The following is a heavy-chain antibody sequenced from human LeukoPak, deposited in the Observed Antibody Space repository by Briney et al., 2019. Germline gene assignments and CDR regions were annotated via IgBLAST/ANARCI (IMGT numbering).Heavy chain of an antibody. CDR3: TTDLSKRWSGYYEDQNWFDP. Sequence: GGSLRLSCAASGFTFSNAWMSWVRQAPGKGLEWVCRIKSKTDGGTTDYAAPVKGRFTISRDDTKNTLYLQMNSLKTEDTAVYYCTTDLSKRWSGYYEDQNWFDPWGQGTLVTVSS. J-gene: IGHJ5*02. D-gene: IGHD3-3*01. CDR1: GFTFSNAW. V-gene: IGHV3-15*01. CDR2: IKSKTDGGTT.